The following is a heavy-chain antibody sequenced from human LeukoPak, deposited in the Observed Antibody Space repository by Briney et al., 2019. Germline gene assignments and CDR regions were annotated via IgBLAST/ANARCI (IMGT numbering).Heavy chain of an antibody. J-gene: IGHJ4*02. CDR1: GASISSGDYY. D-gene: IGHD3-10*01. CDR2: IYYSGST. Sequence: SQTLSLTCTVSGASISSGDYYWNWIRQHPGKGLEWIGYIYYSGSTQYNPSLKSRVTISVDTSKNQFSLKLSSVTAADTAVYYCARDQPLVPVDNWGQGTLVTVSS. V-gene: IGHV4-31*02. CDR3: ARDQPLVPVDN.